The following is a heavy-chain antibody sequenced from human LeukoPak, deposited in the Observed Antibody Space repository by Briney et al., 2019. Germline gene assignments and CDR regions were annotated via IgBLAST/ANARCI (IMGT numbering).Heavy chain of an antibody. Sequence: GGSLRLSCAASGFIFSTYSMNWVRQAPGKGLGWVSSISSSSSYIYYADSVKGRFTISRDNSKNTLYLQMNSLRAEDTAVYYCAKDYMDWRYFDYWGQGTLVTVSS. J-gene: IGHJ4*02. CDR2: ISSSSSYI. CDR3: AKDYMDWRYFDY. D-gene: IGHD3-3*01. V-gene: IGHV3-21*01. CDR1: GFIFSTYS.